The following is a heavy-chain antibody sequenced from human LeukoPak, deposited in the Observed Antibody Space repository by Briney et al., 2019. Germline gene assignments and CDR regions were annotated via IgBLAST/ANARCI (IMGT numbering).Heavy chain of an antibody. D-gene: IGHD1-7*01. CDR1: GYTFINYD. CDR3: ARARGHWNYDF. V-gene: IGHV1-18*04. J-gene: IGHJ4*02. CDR2: ISVNNGNT. Sequence: ASVKVSCKASGYTFINYDISWVRQAPGQGLEWMGWISVNNGNTNNAQNLQDRVTMTTDTSTSTAYMELRSLRSDDTAVYYCARARGHWNYDFWGQGTLVTVPS.